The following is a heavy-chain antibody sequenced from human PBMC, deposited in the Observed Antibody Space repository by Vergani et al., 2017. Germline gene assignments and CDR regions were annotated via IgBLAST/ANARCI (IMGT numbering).Heavy chain of an antibody. CDR1: GYTFTSYY. CDR3: ARAAHYGDYIDY. D-gene: IGHD4-17*01. Sequence: QVQLVQSGAEVKKPGASVKVSCKASGYTFTSYYMHWVRQAPGQGLEWMGIINPSGGSTSYAQKFQGRVTMTRDTSTSTVDMELSSLRSEDTAVYYFARAAHYGDYIDYWGQGTLVTVSS. CDR2: INPSGGST. V-gene: IGHV1-46*01. J-gene: IGHJ4*02.